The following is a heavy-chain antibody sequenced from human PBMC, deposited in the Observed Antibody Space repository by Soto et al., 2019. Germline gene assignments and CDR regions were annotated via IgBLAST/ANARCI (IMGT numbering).Heavy chain of an antibody. CDR1: GFSFSTTD. CDR3: AKDLYGAGWYNYFDP. V-gene: IGHV3-30*18. J-gene: IGHJ5*02. Sequence: QVQLVESGGGVVQPGRSLRLSCAASGFSFSTTDMHWVRQAPGKGLEWVAMISHDGGAEYYTDSVKGRVTRSRDPSKNTLYLQMDSRRPEDTAVYLCAKDLYGAGWYNYFDPWGQGTLVTVSS. CDR2: ISHDGGAE. D-gene: IGHD6-19*01.